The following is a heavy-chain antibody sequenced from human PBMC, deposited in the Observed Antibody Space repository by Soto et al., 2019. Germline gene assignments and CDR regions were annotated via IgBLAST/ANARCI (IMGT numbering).Heavy chain of an antibody. V-gene: IGHV1-18*01. D-gene: IGHD3-10*01. CDR3: AREGYYYGSGTYAPPRYYGMDV. J-gene: IGHJ6*02. CDR2: ISAYNDNT. Sequence: QIQLVQSATEVKKPGASVKVSCKTSGYTFSSYGVSWVRQAPGQGLEWMGWISAYNDNTNYAQKFQGRVTLTTDTSPRPDYMELRSLRSDDTAIYYCAREGYYYGSGTYAPPRYYGMDVWGQGTTVIVSS. CDR1: GYTFSSYG.